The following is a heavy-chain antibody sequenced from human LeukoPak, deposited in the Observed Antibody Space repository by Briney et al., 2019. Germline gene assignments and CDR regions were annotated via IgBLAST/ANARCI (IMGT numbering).Heavy chain of an antibody. CDR1: GFSFSTHG. J-gene: IGHJ4*02. V-gene: IGHV3-33*06. CDR2: IWHDGRSI. Sequence: GGSLRLSCVASGFSFSTHGMHWVRQAPGKGLEWVAVIWHDGRSIYNEDSVKGRFTISRDTSENTVYLQMNSLRAEDTAVYYCAKGFRTLWVNYFDDWGQGTPVTVSS. D-gene: IGHD2-15*01. CDR3: AKGFRTLWVNYFDD.